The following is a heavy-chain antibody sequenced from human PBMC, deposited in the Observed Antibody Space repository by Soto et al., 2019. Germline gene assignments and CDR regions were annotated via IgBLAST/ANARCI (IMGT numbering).Heavy chain of an antibody. CDR1: GFTFSTYW. V-gene: IGHV3-7*03. D-gene: IGHD2-15*01. Sequence: EVQLVESGGGLVQPGESLRVSCAASGFTFSTYWMTWVRQAPGKGLEWVANIKQDGSEKFYVGSVRGRFTISRDNAKNSMYLQMTSLRADDTAVYYCARRSCGRLTTAWAPLDWWGQGTLVTVSS. CDR3: ARRSCGRLTTAWAPLDW. J-gene: IGHJ4*02. CDR2: IKQDGSEK.